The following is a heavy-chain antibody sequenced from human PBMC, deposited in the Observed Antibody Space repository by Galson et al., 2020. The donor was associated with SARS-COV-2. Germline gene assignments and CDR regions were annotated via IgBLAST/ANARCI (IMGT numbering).Heavy chain of an antibody. CDR1: GGSISSGDYY. V-gene: IGHV4-61*02. CDR2: IYTSGST. D-gene: IGHD3-10*01. J-gene: IGHJ4*02. Sequence: SETLSLTCTVYGGSISSGDYYWSWIRQPAGKGLEWIGRIYTSGSTNYNPSLKSRVTISVDTSKNQFSLKLSAVTAADTAVFYCAGDRGATMVRGVIDYFDYWGQGTLVCVSS. CDR3: AGDRGATMVRGVIDYFDY.